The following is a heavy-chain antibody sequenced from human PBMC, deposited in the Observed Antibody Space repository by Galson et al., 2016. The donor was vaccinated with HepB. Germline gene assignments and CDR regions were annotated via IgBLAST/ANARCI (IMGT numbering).Heavy chain of an antibody. D-gene: IGHD4/OR15-4a*01. Sequence: SETLSLTCSVSGGSFSNGNYYWDWIRQTPEKGLEWIGSIYYSGSTYCNPSLKSRVIISGDTSKNRFSLKLSSVAAADTALYYCARRRLHDNGGCFDLWGQGTLVTVSS. CDR3: ARRRLHDNGGCFDL. CDR1: GGSFSNGNYY. V-gene: IGHV4-39*01. J-gene: IGHJ4*02. CDR2: IYYSGST.